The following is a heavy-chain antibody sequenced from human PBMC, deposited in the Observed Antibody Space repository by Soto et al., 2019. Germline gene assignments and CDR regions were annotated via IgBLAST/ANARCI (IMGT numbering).Heavy chain of an antibody. D-gene: IGHD2-15*01. CDR3: ARDHCSGGSCYSRSGWYFDL. Sequence: QVQLVESGGGVVQPGRSLSLSCAASGFTFSSYGMHWVRQAPGKGLEWVAVIWYDGSNKYYADSVKGRFTISRDNSKNTLYLQMNSGRAEDTAVYYCARDHCSGGSCYSRSGWYFDLWGRGTLVTVSS. V-gene: IGHV3-33*01. J-gene: IGHJ2*01. CDR2: IWYDGSNK. CDR1: GFTFSSYG.